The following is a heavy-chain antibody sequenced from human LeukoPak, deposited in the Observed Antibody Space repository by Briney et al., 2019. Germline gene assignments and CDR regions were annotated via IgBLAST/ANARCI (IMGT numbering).Heavy chain of an antibody. CDR1: GGTFSSYT. Sequence: SVKVSCKASGGTFSSYTISWVRQAPGQGLEWMGRIIPILGIANNAQKFQGRVTITADKSTSTAYMELSSLRSEDTAVYYCARDADGYNYVGNWFDPWGQGTLVTVSS. CDR2: IIPILGIA. CDR3: ARDADGYNYVGNWFDP. D-gene: IGHD5-24*01. J-gene: IGHJ5*02. V-gene: IGHV1-69*04.